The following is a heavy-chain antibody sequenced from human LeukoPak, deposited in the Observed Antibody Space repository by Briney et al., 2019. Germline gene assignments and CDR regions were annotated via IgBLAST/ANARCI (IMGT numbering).Heavy chain of an antibody. V-gene: IGHV3-66*02. J-gene: IGHJ4*02. Sequence: PGGSLRLSCAASGFTVSSNYMSWVRQAPGKGLGWVSVIYSGGSTYYAHSVKGRFTISRDNSKNTLYLQMNSLRAEDTAVYYCARGEYQLPQGNWGQGTLVTVSS. CDR3: ARGEYQLPQGN. CDR1: GFTVSSNY. D-gene: IGHD2-2*01. CDR2: IYSGGST.